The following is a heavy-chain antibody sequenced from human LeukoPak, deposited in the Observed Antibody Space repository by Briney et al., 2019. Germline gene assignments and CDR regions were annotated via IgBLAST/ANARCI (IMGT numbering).Heavy chain of an antibody. Sequence: GGSLRLSCAASGFTFSSYETNWVRQAPGKGLEWVSYVSSSGTTIYYADSVKGRFTVSRDNAKNSLYLQMNSLRAEDTAVYYCARQVASGFDPWGQGTLVTVSS. CDR2: VSSSGTTI. CDR3: ARQVASGFDP. CDR1: GFTFSSYE. V-gene: IGHV3-48*03. J-gene: IGHJ5*02.